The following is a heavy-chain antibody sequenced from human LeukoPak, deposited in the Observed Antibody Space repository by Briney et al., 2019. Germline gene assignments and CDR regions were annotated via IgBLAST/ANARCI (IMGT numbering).Heavy chain of an antibody. CDR2: TYYRSKWFY. J-gene: IGHJ4*02. V-gene: IGHV6-1*01. D-gene: IGHD3-10*01. CDR3: ARAGSGHYTY. Sequence: SQTLSLTCVISGDSVSANSVTWHWIRQSPSRGLGWLGRTYYRSKWFYDFAPSVRSRITINADTSKNQFSLHLNSVTPEDTAVYYCARAGSGHYTYWGQGTLVTVSS. CDR1: GDSVSANSVT.